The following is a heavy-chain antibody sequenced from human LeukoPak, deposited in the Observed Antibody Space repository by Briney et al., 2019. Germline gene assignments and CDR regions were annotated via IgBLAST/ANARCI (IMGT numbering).Heavy chain of an antibody. V-gene: IGHV3-23*01. Sequence: GGSLRLSCAASGFTFSSYAMNWVRQAPGKGLEWVPAVSGSGGRTYYADSVKGRFTISRDNSNNTLYLQMNSLRAEDTAVYYCAKGTGGGYSSGSAFDYWGQGTLVTVSS. D-gene: IGHD6-19*01. CDR3: AKGTGGGYSSGSAFDY. J-gene: IGHJ4*02. CDR1: GFTFSSYA. CDR2: VSGSGGRT.